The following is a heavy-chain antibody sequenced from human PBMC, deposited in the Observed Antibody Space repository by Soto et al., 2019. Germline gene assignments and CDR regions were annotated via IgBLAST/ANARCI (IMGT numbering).Heavy chain of an antibody. CDR1: GDSVSSDTSA. Sequence: SQTLSLTCVISGDSVSSDTSAWNWIRQSPSRGLEWLGRAYYRSQWYIDFAGSVRSRLTINPDTSKNEVSLHLKSVTPEDTAMYYCAREFEATNLDLWAPETTPTVSS. D-gene: IGHD3-9*01. CDR3: AREFEATNLDL. CDR2: AYYRSQWYI. V-gene: IGHV6-1*01. J-gene: IGHJ6*02.